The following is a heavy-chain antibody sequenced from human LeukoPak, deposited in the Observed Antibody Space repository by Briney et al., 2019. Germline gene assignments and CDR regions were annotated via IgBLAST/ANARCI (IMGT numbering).Heavy chain of an antibody. D-gene: IGHD2-2*01. Sequence: GGSLRLSCAASRFTFSSYEMNWVRQAPGKGLEWVSYISSNGVSTFYADSLKGRFTISRDNAKNLPYLQMNSLRVDDTATYYCARGASRSYWYFDLWGRGTLVTVSS. V-gene: IGHV3-48*03. J-gene: IGHJ2*01. CDR1: RFTFSSYE. CDR3: ARGASRSYWYFDL. CDR2: ISSNGVST.